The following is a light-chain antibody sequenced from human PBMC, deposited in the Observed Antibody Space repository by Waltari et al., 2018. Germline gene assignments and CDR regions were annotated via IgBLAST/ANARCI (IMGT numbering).Light chain of an antibody. CDR1: YSNIGSNT. V-gene: IGLV1-44*01. J-gene: IGLJ2*01. Sequence: QSVVTQPPSMSGTPGQRVTISCSGSYSNIGSNTLNWYQQLPETAPKLLIYSSDRRPSGVPDRFSGSKSGTSASLGISGLQSEDEADYYCATWDDSLNGHMVFGGGTKVTVL. CDR2: SSD. CDR3: ATWDDSLNGHMV.